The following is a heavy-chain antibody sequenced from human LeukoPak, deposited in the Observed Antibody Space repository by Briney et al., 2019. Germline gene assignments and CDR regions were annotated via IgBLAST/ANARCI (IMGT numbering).Heavy chain of an antibody. CDR3: ARDSAYSSGPDY. CDR1: GGTFSSYT. Sequence: ASVKVSCKASGGTFSSYTISWVRQAPGQGLEWMGRIIPILGIANYVQKFQGRVTITADKSTSTAYMELCSLRSEDTAVYYCARDSAYSSGPDYWGQGTLVTVSS. D-gene: IGHD6-19*01. CDR2: IIPILGIA. J-gene: IGHJ4*02. V-gene: IGHV1-69*04.